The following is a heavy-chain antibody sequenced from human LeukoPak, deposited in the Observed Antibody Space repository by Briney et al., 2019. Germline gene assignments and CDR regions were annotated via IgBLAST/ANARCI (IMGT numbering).Heavy chain of an antibody. CDR3: ARGNWFDP. V-gene: IGHV4-39*07. CDR2: IYYSGST. J-gene: IGHJ5*02. Sequence: SETLSLTCTVSGGSISSSSYHWGWIRQPPGKGLEWIGTIYYSGSTYYSPSLKSRVTISVDRSKNQFSLKLSSVTAADTAVYYCARGNWFDPWGQGTLVTVSS. CDR1: GGSISSSSYH.